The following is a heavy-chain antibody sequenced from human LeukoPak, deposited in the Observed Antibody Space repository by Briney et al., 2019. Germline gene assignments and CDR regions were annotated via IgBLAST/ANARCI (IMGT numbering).Heavy chain of an antibody. J-gene: IGHJ4*02. Sequence: PSETLSLTCAVYGGSFSGYYWSWIRRPPGKGLEWIGEINHSGSTNYNPSLKSRVTISVDTSKNQFSLKLSSVTAADTAVYYCAREYSSGWRGFDYWGQGTLVTVSS. CDR2: INHSGST. CDR3: AREYSSGWRGFDY. CDR1: GGSFSGYY. V-gene: IGHV4-34*01. D-gene: IGHD6-19*01.